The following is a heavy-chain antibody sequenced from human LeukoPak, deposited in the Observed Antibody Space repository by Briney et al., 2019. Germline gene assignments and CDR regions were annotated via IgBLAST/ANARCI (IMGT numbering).Heavy chain of an antibody. CDR1: GFSFDDYD. D-gene: IGHD5-18*01. J-gene: IGHJ4*02. Sequence: PGGSLRLSCAASGFSFDDYDMAWLRQAPGKGLEWVSDIDWKGRPTSYADSVKGRFTISRDNAKTSLYLQMNSLRAEDTAVYYCARDLSGVTGYTYGRGIDYWGQGTLVTVSS. CDR2: IDWKGRPT. V-gene: IGHV3-20*04. CDR3: ARDLSGVTGYTYGRGIDY.